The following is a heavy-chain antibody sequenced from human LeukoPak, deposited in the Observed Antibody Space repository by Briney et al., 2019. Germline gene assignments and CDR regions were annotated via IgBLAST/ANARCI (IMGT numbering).Heavy chain of an antibody. CDR3: ARDYSSGWYGL. Sequence: SETLSLTCTVSGGSITSHYWSWLRQPPGKGLEWIGYIYYSGSTNYNPSLTSRVTISIDTSKQQFSLTLSSVTAADTAVYYCARDYSSGWYGLWGQGTLVTVSS. CDR1: GGSITSHY. CDR2: IYYSGST. J-gene: IGHJ4*02. V-gene: IGHV4-59*11. D-gene: IGHD6-19*01.